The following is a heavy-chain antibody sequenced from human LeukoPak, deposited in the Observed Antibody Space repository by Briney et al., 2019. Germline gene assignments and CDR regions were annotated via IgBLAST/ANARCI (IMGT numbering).Heavy chain of an antibody. J-gene: IGHJ4*02. Sequence: PGGSLRLSCAASGFTFSSYWMSWVRQAPGKGLEWVANINQDGSEKYYVDSVKGRFTMSRDNAKNSLYLQMNSLRAEDTAVYYCARHRGYSCGYRDYWGQGTLVTVSS. D-gene: IGHD5-18*01. V-gene: IGHV3-7*01. CDR3: ARHRGYSCGYRDY. CDR1: GFTFSSYW. CDR2: INQDGSEK.